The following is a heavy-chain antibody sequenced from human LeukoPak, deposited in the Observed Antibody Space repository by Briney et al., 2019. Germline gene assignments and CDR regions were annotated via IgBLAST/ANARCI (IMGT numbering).Heavy chain of an antibody. CDR3: AKGYYDYVWGSYYFDY. V-gene: IGHV3-21*04. D-gene: IGHD3-16*01. J-gene: IGHJ4*02. Sequence: GGSLRLSCAASGFTFSTSTMNWVRQAPGKGLEGVYSIGGASYYIYCADCVEARFTISRENSRDTLYLQMNSLRAEDTAVYYCAKGYYDYVWGSYYFDYWGQGTLVTVSS. CDR1: GFTFSTST. CDR2: IGGASYYI.